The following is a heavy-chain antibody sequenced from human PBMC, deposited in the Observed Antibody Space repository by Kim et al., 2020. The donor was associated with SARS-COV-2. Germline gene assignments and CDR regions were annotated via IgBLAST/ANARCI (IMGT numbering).Heavy chain of an antibody. CDR3: ARAWGDYGMDV. Sequence: ASVKVSCKASGYTFTSYAMHWVRQAPGQRLEWMGWINAGNGNTKYSQKFQGRVTITRDTSARTAYMELSSLRSEDTAVYYCARAWGDYGMDVWGQGTTVTVSS. CDR2: INAGNGNT. CDR1: GYTFTSYA. J-gene: IGHJ6*02. V-gene: IGHV1-3*01. D-gene: IGHD3-16*01.